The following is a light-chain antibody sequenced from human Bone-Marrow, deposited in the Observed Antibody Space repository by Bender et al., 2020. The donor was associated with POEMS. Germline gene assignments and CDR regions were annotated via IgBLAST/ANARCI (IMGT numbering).Light chain of an antibody. V-gene: IGLV3-10*01. Sequence: SYELTQPPSVSVSPGQTARITCSGDALPRNYAYWYQQKSGQAPVLVIYEDSKRPSGIPERFSGSSSGTLATLTISGAQVEDEADYYCYSTDTSGDHRGVFGGGTRVTVL. J-gene: IGLJ3*02. CDR1: ALPRNY. CDR2: EDS. CDR3: YSTDTSGDHRGV.